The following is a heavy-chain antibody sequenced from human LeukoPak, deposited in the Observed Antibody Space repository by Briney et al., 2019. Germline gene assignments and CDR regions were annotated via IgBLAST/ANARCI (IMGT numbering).Heavy chain of an antibody. J-gene: IGHJ3*02. CDR2: VYHSGST. CDR1: NYSISSGYY. CDR3: ARDTALFRAYDI. V-gene: IGHV4-38-2*02. Sequence: SETLSLTCTVSNYSISSGYYWGWIRQPPGKGLEWIASVYHSGSTSYNPSLKSRLTISVHKSKNQFSLKLSSVTAADTAVYYCARDTALFRAYDIWGQGTLVTVSS.